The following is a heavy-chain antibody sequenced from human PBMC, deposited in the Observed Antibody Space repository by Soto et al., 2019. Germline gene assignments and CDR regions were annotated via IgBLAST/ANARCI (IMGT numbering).Heavy chain of an antibody. CDR2: IYHSGST. J-gene: IGHJ4*02. Sequence: SETLSLTCAVSGGSISSSNWWSWVRQPPGKGLEWIGEIYHSGSTNYNPSLKSRVTISVDKSKNQFSLKLSSVTAADTAVYYCARGTIDSSSWYFDYWGQGTLVTVSS. CDR1: GGSISSSNW. CDR3: ARGTIDSSSWYFDY. D-gene: IGHD6-13*01. V-gene: IGHV4-4*02.